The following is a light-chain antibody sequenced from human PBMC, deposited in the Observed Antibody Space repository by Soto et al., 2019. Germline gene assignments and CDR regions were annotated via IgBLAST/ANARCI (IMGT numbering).Light chain of an antibody. CDR3: RSYAGSNSPYV. J-gene: IGLJ1*01. Sequence: QSALTQPPSASGSPGQSVTISCTGTSSDVGGDNYVSWYQQHPGKAPKLMIYEVSKRPSGVPDRFSGSKSGNTASLTVSGLQAEDEADYYSRSYAGSNSPYVFGTGTKVTVL. CDR1: SSDVGGDNY. V-gene: IGLV2-8*01. CDR2: EVS.